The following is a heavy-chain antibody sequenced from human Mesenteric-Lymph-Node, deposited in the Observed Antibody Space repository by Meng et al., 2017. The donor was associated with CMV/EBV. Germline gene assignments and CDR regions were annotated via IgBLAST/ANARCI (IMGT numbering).Heavy chain of an antibody. CDR3: ARGLVGSIYGHLKWFDP. J-gene: IGHJ5*02. D-gene: IGHD1-26*01. CDR1: GDSLSRGTFY. V-gene: IGHV4-39*07. Sequence: ESLKISCNVSGDSLSRGTFYWGWVRQPPGKGLEWIGNIYYSGTTYYNPSLKSRVTISVDTSKDQFSLKLSSVTAADTALYYCARGLVGSIYGHLKWFDPWGQGILVTVSS. CDR2: IYYSGTT.